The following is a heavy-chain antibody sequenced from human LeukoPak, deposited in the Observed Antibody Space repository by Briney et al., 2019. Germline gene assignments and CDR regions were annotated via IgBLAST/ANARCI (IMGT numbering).Heavy chain of an antibody. CDR1: GGSISSGGYS. J-gene: IGHJ5*02. CDR2: IYHSGST. V-gene: IGHV4-30-2*01. D-gene: IGHD3-3*01. CDR3: ARSDFWSGYWSLWFDP. Sequence: ASETLSLTCAVSGGSISSGGYSWSWIRQPPGQGLEWIGYIYHSGSTYYNPSLKSRVTISVDRSKNQFSLKLSSVTAADTAVYYCARSDFWSGYWSLWFDPWGQGTLVTVSS.